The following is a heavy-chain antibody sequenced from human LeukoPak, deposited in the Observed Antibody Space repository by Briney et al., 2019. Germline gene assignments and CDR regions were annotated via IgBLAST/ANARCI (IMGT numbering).Heavy chain of an antibody. CDR2: IYHSGST. CDR1: GYSISSGYY. J-gene: IGHJ4*02. D-gene: IGHD1-26*01. CDR3: ARGIVGATAQFDY. V-gene: IGHV4-38-2*02. Sequence: PSETLSLTCTVSGYSISSGYYWGWIRQPPGKGLEWIGSIYHSGSTYYNPSLKSRVTISVDTSKNQFSLKLSSVTAADTAVYHCARGIVGATAQFDYWGQGTLVTVSS.